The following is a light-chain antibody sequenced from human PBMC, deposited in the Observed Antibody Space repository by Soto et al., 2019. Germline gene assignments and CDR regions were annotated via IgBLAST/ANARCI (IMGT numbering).Light chain of an antibody. CDR2: GAS. V-gene: IGKV1-39*01. Sequence: DIHSAYSSCTLSSSLVDRVTITCRASQSISSWLAWYQQKPGKAPNLLMYGASYLKSGVPTRFSGSGSGTDFTLTISSLQPEDFATYYCQQTYTTPEITFGQGTRLEIK. J-gene: IGKJ5*01. CDR1: QSISSW. CDR3: QQTYTTPEIT.